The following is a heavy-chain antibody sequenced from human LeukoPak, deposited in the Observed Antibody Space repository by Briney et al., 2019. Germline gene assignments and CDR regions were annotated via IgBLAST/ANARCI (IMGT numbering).Heavy chain of an antibody. D-gene: IGHD2-2*01. CDR3: ARGSAAKFDY. CDR2: ISSNSSYI. J-gene: IGHJ4*02. Sequence: GGSLRLSCAASGFTSSSYSMNWVRQAPGKGLEWVSSISSNSSYIYYADSVKGRFTISRDNAKPSMYMQMNSMRAKDTAVYYCARGSAAKFDYWGQGTLVTVSS. V-gene: IGHV3-21*01. CDR1: GFTSSSYS.